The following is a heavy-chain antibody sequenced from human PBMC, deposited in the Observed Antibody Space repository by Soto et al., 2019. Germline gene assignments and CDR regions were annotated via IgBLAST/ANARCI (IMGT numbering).Heavy chain of an antibody. J-gene: IGHJ6*02. CDR3: AREAGTGYYGMDV. D-gene: IGHD1-1*01. CDR1: GFTVSSNY. Sequence: EVQLVETGGGLIQPGGSLRLSCAASGFTVSSNYMSWVRQAPGKGLEWVSVICSGGSTYYADSVKGRFTISTDNTKNTLYHQMNSLRAEDTAVYYCAREAGTGYYGMDVWGQGTTVTVSS. V-gene: IGHV3-53*02. CDR2: ICSGGST.